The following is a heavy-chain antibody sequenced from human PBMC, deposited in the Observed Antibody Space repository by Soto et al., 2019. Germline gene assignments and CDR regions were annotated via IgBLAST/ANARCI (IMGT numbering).Heavy chain of an antibody. D-gene: IGHD6-13*01. CDR2: IMPIVGAT. CDR1: GGNFNNSA. V-gene: IGHV1-69*01. J-gene: IGHJ4*02. Sequence: QVQLVQSGAEVKKPGSSVNVSCKASGGNFNNSAIPWVRQAPGQGLEWVGRIMPIVGATHSAPRFQASVTITADDSTTTAYMELSSLRSDDTAMYYCARENKPLVRGAIDNWCQGTLVTVSS. CDR3: ARENKPLVRGAIDN.